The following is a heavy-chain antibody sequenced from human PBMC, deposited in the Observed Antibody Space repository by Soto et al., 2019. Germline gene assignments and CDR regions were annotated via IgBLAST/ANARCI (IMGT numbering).Heavy chain of an antibody. CDR3: GKSPDFYYYTMEV. CDR2: ITGSGTST. J-gene: IGHJ6*04. Sequence: PGWSLRLSCAASGFTFSGYAMTLVRQAPGKGPEWVSSITGSGTSTYYADSVKGRFIISRENSKNTVSLQMNSLRADDTAVYYCGKSPDFYYYTMEVWGKGTKVTVS. V-gene: IGHV3-23*01. CDR1: GFTFSGYA.